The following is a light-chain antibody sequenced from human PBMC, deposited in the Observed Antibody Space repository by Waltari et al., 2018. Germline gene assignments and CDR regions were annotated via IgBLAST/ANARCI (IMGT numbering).Light chain of an antibody. Sequence: QSVLPQPPSVSGAPGQRVTISCPGTYSTIGAPYDVHWYQQFPGTAPQRLIYGNSNRPSGVPDRFSGSKSGTSASLAITGLQTEDEADYYCQSYDNTGGVIFGGGTRLTVL. V-gene: IGLV1-40*01. CDR3: QSYDNTGGVI. CDR2: GNS. J-gene: IGLJ2*01. CDR1: YSTIGAPYD.